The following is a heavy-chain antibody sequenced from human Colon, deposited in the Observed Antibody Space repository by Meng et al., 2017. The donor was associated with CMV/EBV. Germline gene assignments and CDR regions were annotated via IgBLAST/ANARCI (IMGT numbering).Heavy chain of an antibody. CDR3: SRDGPWGYGGSDY. Sequence: QVQMGQSGGDVKKPGASVKVCCKASGYTFTNYYFHWVRQAPGQGLEWMGVISCNSGETAYAQKFQGRFIMIRDTSTRTAYMELTSLSSEDTAVYYCSRDGPWGYGGSDYWGQGTLVTVSS. J-gene: IGHJ4*02. D-gene: IGHD7-27*01. V-gene: IGHV1-46*01. CDR2: ISCNSGET. CDR1: GYTFTNYY.